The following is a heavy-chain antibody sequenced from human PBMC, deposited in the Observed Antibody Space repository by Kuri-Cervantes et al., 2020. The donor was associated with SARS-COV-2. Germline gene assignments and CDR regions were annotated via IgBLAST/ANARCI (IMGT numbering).Heavy chain of an antibody. V-gene: IGHV1-2*02. J-gene: IGHJ6*03. CDR3: ARGDIVVVPRPYYYYMDV. D-gene: IGHD2-2*01. CDR2: INPNSGGT. CDR1: GYTFTGYY. Sequence: ASVKVSCKASGYTFTGYYMHWVRQAPGQGLEWMGWINPNSGGTNYAQKFQGRVTMTRDTSISTAYMELSRLRSDDTAVYYCARGDIVVVPRPYYYYMDVWGKGTTVTVSS.